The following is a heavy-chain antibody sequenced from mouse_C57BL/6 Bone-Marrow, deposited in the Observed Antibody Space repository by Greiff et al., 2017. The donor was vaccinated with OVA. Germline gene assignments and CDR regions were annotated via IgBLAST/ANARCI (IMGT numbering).Heavy chain of an antibody. CDR2: IDPETGGT. Sequence: QVQLQQSGAELVRPGASVTLSCKASGYTFTDYEMHWVKQTPVHGLEWIGAIDPETGGTAYNQKFKGKAILTADKSSSTAYMKLRSLTSEDSAVYYCTRRRNYYGSTPEWGQGTTLTVSS. CDR1: GYTFTDYE. J-gene: IGHJ2*01. V-gene: IGHV1-15*01. D-gene: IGHD1-1*01. CDR3: TRRRNYYGSTPE.